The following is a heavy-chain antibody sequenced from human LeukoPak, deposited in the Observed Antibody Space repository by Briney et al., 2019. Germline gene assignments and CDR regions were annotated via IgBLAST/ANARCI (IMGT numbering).Heavy chain of an antibody. D-gene: IGHD2-21*02. CDR1: GFTFSSYG. CDR3: AKDRLAYCGGDCYSSALDFDY. CDR2: ISYDGSNK. V-gene: IGHV3-30*18. Sequence: PGGSLRLSCAASGFTFSSYGMHWVRQAPGKGLEWVAVISYDGSNKYYADSVKGRFTISRDNSKNTLYLQMNSLRAEDTAVYYCAKDRLAYCGGDCYSSALDFDYWGQGTLATVSS. J-gene: IGHJ4*02.